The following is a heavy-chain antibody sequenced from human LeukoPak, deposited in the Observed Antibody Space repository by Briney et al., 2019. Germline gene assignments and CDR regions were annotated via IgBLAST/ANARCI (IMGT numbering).Heavy chain of an antibody. D-gene: IGHD1-1*01. V-gene: IGHV1-3*01. Sequence: GASVKVSCKASEYTFTSYAMHWVRQAPGQRLEWMGWINGGSGNTIYSQKFHGRVTITRETSASTAYMELSSLRSEDTAVYYCARGTVLKLEPTTADYWGQGTLVTVSS. CDR2: INGGSGNT. CDR3: ARGTVLKLEPTTADY. J-gene: IGHJ4*02. CDR1: EYTFTSYA.